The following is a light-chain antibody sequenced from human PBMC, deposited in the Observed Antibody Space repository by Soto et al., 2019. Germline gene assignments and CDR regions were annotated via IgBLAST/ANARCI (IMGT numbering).Light chain of an antibody. Sequence: EIVLTQSPGTLSLSPGERATLSCRASQSVGSSFLAWYQQKPGQAPRLLIYGASTRATGIPDRFSGSGSGTDFTLTISRLEPEDFAVYYCQQYDNSPPMYSFGQGTKLEIK. CDR1: QSVGSSF. CDR3: QQYDNSPPMYS. V-gene: IGKV3-20*01. CDR2: GAS. J-gene: IGKJ2*03.